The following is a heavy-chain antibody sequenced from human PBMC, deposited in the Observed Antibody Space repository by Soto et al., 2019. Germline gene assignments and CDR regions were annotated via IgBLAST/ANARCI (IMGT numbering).Heavy chain of an antibody. CDR3: ARHAFEYSIFSIPGYYYYYMDF. V-gene: IGHV5-51*01. Sequence: PGESLKISCKGSGYSFTSYWIGWVRQMPGKGLEWMGIIYPGDSDTRYSPSFQGQVTISADKSISTAYLQWSSLKASDTAMYYCARHAFEYSIFSIPGYYYYYMDFWGKGITVTVFS. D-gene: IGHD6-6*01. CDR1: GYSFTSYW. CDR2: IYPGDSDT. J-gene: IGHJ6*03.